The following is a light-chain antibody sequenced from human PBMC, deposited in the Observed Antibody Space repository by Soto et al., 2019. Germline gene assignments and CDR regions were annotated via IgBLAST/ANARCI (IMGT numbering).Light chain of an antibody. Sequence: DIQMTQSPSSVSASVGDRVTITCRASQDISSWLAWFQHKPGRAPKLLIYAASSLQSGVPSRFSGSGSGTDFTLTISSLQPEDFATYFCQQANRFPLTFGGGTKVEIK. CDR1: QDISSW. V-gene: IGKV1-12*01. CDR2: AAS. CDR3: QQANRFPLT. J-gene: IGKJ4*01.